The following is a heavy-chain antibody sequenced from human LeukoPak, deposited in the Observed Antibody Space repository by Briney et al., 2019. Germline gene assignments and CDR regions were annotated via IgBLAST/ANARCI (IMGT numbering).Heavy chain of an antibody. V-gene: IGHV4-59*08. J-gene: IGHJ4*02. D-gene: IGHD2-15*01. Sequence: TETLSLTCTVSGGSISSYYWSWIRQPPGKGLEWIGYIYYSVSTNEHASLKSRVTISVDTSKNQFSLKLSSVTAADTAVYYCARHVYTHYCSGGSCYSSVFSFDYWGQGTLVTVSS. CDR1: GGSISSYY. CDR3: ARHVYTHYCSGGSCYSSVFSFDY. CDR2: IYYSVST.